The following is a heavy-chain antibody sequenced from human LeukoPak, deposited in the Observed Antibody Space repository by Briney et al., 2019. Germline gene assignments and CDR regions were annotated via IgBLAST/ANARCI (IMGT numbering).Heavy chain of an antibody. V-gene: IGHV4-39*07. D-gene: IGHD3-10*01. J-gene: IGHJ5*02. Sequence: SETLSLTCTVSGGSISSSSYYWGWIRQPPGKGLEWIGSIYYSGSTYYNPSLKSRVTISVDTSKNQFSLKLSSVTAADTAVYYCARGYAVRGSNPWGQGTLVTVSS. CDR1: GGSISSSSYY. CDR2: IYYSGST. CDR3: ARGYAVRGSNP.